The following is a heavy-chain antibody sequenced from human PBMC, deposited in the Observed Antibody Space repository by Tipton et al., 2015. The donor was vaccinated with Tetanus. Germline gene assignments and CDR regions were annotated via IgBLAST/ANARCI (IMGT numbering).Heavy chain of an antibody. D-gene: IGHD6-13*01. V-gene: IGHV3-9*01. CDR2: ISWNSGSI. CDR1: GFTFDDYA. J-gene: IGHJ3*02. Sequence: SLRLSCAASGFTFDDYAMHWVRQAPGKGLEWVSGISWNSGSIGYADSVKGRFTISRDNAKNSLYLQMNSLRAEDTAVYYCASIAAAGTGRGAFDIWGQGTMVTVSS. CDR3: ASIAAAGTGRGAFDI.